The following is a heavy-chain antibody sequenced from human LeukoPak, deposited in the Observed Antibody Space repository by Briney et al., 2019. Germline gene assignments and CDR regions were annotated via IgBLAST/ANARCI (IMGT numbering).Heavy chain of an antibody. Sequence: SETLALTCSVSGGSISSSSYYWGWIRQSPGQGLEWMGSMYYRGTTYQNSSLKSRVTLSIDTSNNQFSLKLTSVTAADTAVYYCVREYSRSVVAGSRPDLWGQGLLVTVSS. CDR1: GGSISSSSYY. CDR3: VREYSRSVVAGSRPDL. J-gene: IGHJ4*02. CDR2: MYYRGTT. D-gene: IGHD2-21*01. V-gene: IGHV4-39*02.